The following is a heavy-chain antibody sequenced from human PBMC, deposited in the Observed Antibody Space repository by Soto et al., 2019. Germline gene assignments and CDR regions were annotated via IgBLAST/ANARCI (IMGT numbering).Heavy chain of an antibody. CDR2: FDPEDGET. CDR1: GYTLTELS. Sequence: ASVKVSCKVSGYTLTELSMHWVRQAPGRGLEWMGGFDPEDGETIYAQKFQGRVTMTEDTSTDTVYMELSSLRSEDTAVYYCATATSIVGANHYWGQGTLVTVSS. D-gene: IGHD1-26*01. CDR3: ATATSIVGANHY. J-gene: IGHJ4*02. V-gene: IGHV1-24*01.